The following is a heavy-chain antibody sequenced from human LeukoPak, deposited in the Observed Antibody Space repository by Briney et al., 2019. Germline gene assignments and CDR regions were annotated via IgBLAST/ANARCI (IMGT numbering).Heavy chain of an antibody. D-gene: IGHD3-22*01. CDR2: ISYGGRNN. V-gene: IGHV3-30*18. J-gene: IGHJ4*02. CDR3: AKLGFDSSGSHTLFDY. Sequence: GSLRLFFATSGFPFSCYSMHWVRQGPGKGLEWLAIISYGGRNNHYGDSVKGRFTISRDKSKNTLHLQMNSLRAEDTAVYYCAKLGFDSSGSHTLFDYWGEGTQVTVSS. CDR1: GFPFSCYS.